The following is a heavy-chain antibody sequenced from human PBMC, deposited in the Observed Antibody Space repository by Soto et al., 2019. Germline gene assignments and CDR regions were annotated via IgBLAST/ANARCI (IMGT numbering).Heavy chain of an antibody. CDR1: GGSISSGDYY. D-gene: IGHD2-2*01. Sequence: SLTCTVSGGSISSGDYYWSWIRQPPGKGLEWIGYIYYSGSTYYNPSLKSRVTISVDTSKNQFSLKLSSVTAADTAVYYCARVAMTTEFDPLGQRTLVTVSS. J-gene: IGHJ5*02. V-gene: IGHV4-30-4*01. CDR2: IYYSGST. CDR3: ARVAMTTEFDP.